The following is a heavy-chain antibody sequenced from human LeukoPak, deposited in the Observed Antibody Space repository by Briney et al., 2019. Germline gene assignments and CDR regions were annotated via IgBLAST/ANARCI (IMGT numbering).Heavy chain of an antibody. CDR1: GYTFTGYY. J-gene: IGHJ4*02. V-gene: IGHV1-69*06. D-gene: IGHD3-3*01. CDR2: IIPIFGTA. Sequence: SVKVSCKASGYTFTGYYMHWVRQAPGQGLEWMGGIIPIFGTANYAQKFQGRVTITADKSTSTAYMELSSLRSEDTAVYYCARGPSGMVTYFDYWGQGTLVTVSS. CDR3: ARGPSGMVTYFDY.